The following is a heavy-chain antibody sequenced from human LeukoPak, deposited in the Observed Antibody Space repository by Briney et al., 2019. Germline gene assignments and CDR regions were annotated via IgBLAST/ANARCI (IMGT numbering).Heavy chain of an antibody. CDR3: TATLSAALRYYYYYGMDV. CDR1: GFTFSNAW. CDR2: IKSKTDGGTT. V-gene: IGHV3-15*01. Sequence: GGSLRLSCAASGFTFSNAWMSWVRQAPGKGLEWVGRIKSKTDGGTTDYAAPVKGRFTISRDDSKNTLYLQMNSLKTEDTAVYYCTATLSAALRYYYYYGMDVWGKGTTVTVSS. J-gene: IGHJ6*04. D-gene: IGHD2-2*01.